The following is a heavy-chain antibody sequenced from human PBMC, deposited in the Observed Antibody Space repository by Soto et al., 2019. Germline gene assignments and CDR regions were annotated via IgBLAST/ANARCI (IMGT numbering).Heavy chain of an antibody. CDR1: GFTFSSYS. Sequence: EVQLVESGGGLVQPGGSLRLSCAASGFTFSSYSMNWVRQAPGKGLEWVSYISSSSSTIYYADSVKGRFTISRDNAKNSLYLQMNSLRAEDTAVYYCASHQLLTWGIEYFQHWGQGTLVTVSS. V-gene: IGHV3-48*01. D-gene: IGHD2-2*01. J-gene: IGHJ1*01. CDR2: ISSSSSTI. CDR3: ASHQLLTWGIEYFQH.